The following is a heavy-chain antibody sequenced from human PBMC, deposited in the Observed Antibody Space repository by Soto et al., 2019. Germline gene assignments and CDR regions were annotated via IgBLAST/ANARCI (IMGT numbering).Heavy chain of an antibody. CDR3: ARYSGSYWHYLDF. CDR1: GYSFASHW. Sequence: GESLKISCKGSGYSFASHWVAWVRQMPEKGLEWIGTIYPGDSDTKYSSAFRGHVTISADTSVSTAYLQWRSLEATDSAIYYCARYSGSYWHYLDFWGQGTLVTVS. J-gene: IGHJ4*02. V-gene: IGHV5-51*01. CDR2: IYPGDSDT. D-gene: IGHD1-26*01.